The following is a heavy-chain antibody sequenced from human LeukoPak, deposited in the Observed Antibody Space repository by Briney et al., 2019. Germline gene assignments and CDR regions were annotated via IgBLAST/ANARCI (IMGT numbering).Heavy chain of an antibody. D-gene: IGHD3-10*01. CDR1: GYSISSGYY. J-gene: IGHJ5*02. CDR3: ARMGYYYGSGSYYNSIYNWFDP. V-gene: IGHV4-38-2*01. Sequence: SETLSLTCAVSGYSISSGYYWGWIRQPPGKRLEWIGSIYHSGSTYYNPSLKSRVTISVDTSKNQFSLKLSSVTAADTAVYYCARMGYYYGSGSYYNSIYNWFDPWGQGTLVTVSS. CDR2: IYHSGST.